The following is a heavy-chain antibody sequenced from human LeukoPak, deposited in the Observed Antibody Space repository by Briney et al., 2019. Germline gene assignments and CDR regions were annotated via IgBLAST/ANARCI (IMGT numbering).Heavy chain of an antibody. CDR1: GFTFSSYG. Sequence: GGSLRLSCAASGFTFSSYGMHWVRQAPGKGLEWGAVIWYDGSNKYYADSVKGRFTISRDNSKNTLYLQMNSLRAEDTAVYYCAKTVGVSTSAGFDYWGQGTLVTVSS. J-gene: IGHJ4*02. CDR3: AKTVGVSTSAGFDY. V-gene: IGHV3-33*06. CDR2: IWYDGSNK. D-gene: IGHD2-2*01.